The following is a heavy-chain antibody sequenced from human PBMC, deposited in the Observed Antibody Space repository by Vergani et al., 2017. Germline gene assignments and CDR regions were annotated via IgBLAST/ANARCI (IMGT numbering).Heavy chain of an antibody. D-gene: IGHD6-19*01. CDR3: ARGLGGSGWVWFDP. J-gene: IGHJ5*02. V-gene: IGHV4-31*03. Sequence: QVQLQESDPGLVKPSQTLSLTCTVSGGSISSGGYYWSWIRQHPGKGLEWIGYIYYSGSTYCNQSLKSRVTISVDTSKNQFSLKLSSVTAADTAVYYCARGLGGSGWVWFDPWGQGTLVTVSS. CDR1: GGSISSGGYY. CDR2: IYYSGST.